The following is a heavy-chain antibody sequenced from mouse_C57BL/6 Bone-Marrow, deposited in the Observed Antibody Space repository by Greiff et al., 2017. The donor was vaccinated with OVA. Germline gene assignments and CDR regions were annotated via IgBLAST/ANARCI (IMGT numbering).Heavy chain of an antibody. V-gene: IGHV1-69*01. CDR1: GYTFTSYW. CDR3: ARGAFITTVVAGGY. Sequence: VQLQQSGAELVRPGASVKLSCKASGYTFTSYWMHWVKQRPGQGLEWIGEIDPSDSYTNYNQKFKGKSTLTVDKSSSTAYMQLSSLTSEDSAVYYCARGAFITTVVAGGYWGQGTTLTVSS. CDR2: IDPSDSYT. J-gene: IGHJ2*01. D-gene: IGHD1-1*01.